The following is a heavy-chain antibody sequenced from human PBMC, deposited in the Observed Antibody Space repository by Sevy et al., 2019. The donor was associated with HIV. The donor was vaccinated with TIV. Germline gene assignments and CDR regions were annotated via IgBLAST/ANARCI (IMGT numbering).Heavy chain of an antibody. CDR1: GYTFTRYY. V-gene: IGHV1-46*01. CDR2: INPSGGSR. D-gene: IGHD3-9*01. J-gene: IGHJ4*02. Sequence: ASVKVSCKASGYTFTRYYMHWVRQAPGQGLEWMGIINPSGGSRSYAQTFQGRVTMTRDTSTSTVYMELSSLRSEDTAVYYCARDSDNYDILTGYYPFDYWGQGTLVTVSS. CDR3: ARDSDNYDILTGYYPFDY.